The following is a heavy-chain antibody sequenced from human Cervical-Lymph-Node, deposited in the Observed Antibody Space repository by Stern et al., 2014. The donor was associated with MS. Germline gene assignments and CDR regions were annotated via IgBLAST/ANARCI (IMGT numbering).Heavy chain of an antibody. J-gene: IGHJ4*02. V-gene: IGHV5-51*01. D-gene: IGHD3-10*01. CDR2: IYPGDSDT. CDR1: GYSFTTYW. Sequence: EVQLVQSGAEVKKPGESLKISCKASGYSFTTYWIGWVRQMPGKGLEWVGIIYPGDSDTKYSPSFRGQVTISADKSITTAYLQWGSLKASDTAMYYCARSTSGVSTPYHFDYWGQGTLVTVSS. CDR3: ARSTSGVSTPYHFDY.